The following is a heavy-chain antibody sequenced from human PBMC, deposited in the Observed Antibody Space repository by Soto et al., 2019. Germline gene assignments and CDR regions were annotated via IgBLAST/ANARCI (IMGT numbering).Heavy chain of an antibody. Sequence: ASETLSLTCAVSGGSISSSNWWSWVRQPPGKGLEWIGEIYHSGSTNYNPSLKSRVTISVDKSKNQFSLKLSSVTAADTAVYYCARANYYDSSGYYFDYWGQGTLVTVSS. CDR1: GGSISSSNW. J-gene: IGHJ4*02. V-gene: IGHV4-4*02. CDR3: ARANYYDSSGYYFDY. D-gene: IGHD3-22*01. CDR2: IYHSGST.